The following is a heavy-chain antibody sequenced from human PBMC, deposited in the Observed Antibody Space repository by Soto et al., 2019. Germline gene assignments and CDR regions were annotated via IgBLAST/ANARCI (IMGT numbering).Heavy chain of an antibody. Sequence: QVQLQESGPGLVKPSETLSLTCTVSGGSVSSGSYYWSWIRQPPGKGLEWIGYIYYSGSTNYNPSLKSRVTISVDTSKNQFSLKLSSVTAADTAVYYCARVGSYYGMDVRGQGTTVTVSS. J-gene: IGHJ6*02. CDR2: IYYSGST. D-gene: IGHD3-16*01. CDR3: ARVGSYYGMDV. V-gene: IGHV4-61*01. CDR1: GGSVSSGSYY.